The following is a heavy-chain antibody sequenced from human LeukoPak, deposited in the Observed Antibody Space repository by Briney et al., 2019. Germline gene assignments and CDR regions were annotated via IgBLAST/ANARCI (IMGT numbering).Heavy chain of an antibody. CDR2: IYPGDSDT. D-gene: IGHD3-10*01. Sequence: GESLKICCEGSGYSFTSYWIGLVRQMPGKGLEWMGIIYPGDSDTRYSPSFQGQVTISADKSISTAYLQWSSLKASDTAMYYCARRRYYGSGDAGDWFDPWGQGTLVTVSS. CDR3: ARRRYYGSGDAGDWFDP. CDR1: GYSFTSYW. V-gene: IGHV5-51*01. J-gene: IGHJ5*02.